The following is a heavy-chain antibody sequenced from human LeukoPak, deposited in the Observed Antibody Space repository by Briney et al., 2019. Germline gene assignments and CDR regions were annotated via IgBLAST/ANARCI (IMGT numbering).Heavy chain of an antibody. V-gene: IGHV1-24*01. Sequence: ASVKVSCKVSGYTLTELSMHWVRQAPGKGLEGMGGFDPEDGETIYAQKFQGRVTMTEDTSTDTAYMELSSLRSEDTAVYYCARQDEAISSFDYWGQGTLVTVSS. D-gene: IGHD3-9*01. CDR3: ARQDEAISSFDY. CDR1: GYTLTELS. CDR2: FDPEDGET. J-gene: IGHJ4*02.